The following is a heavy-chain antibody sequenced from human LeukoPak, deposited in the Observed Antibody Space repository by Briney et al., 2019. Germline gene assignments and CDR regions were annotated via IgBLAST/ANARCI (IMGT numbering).Heavy chain of an antibody. D-gene: IGHD3-10*01. J-gene: IGHJ6*04. CDR1: GFTFSSYA. Sequence: GASLRLSCAASGFTFSSYAMSWVRQAPGKGLEWVSAISGSGGSTYYADSVKGRFTISRDNSKNTLYLQMNSLRAEDTAVYYCAKDSLWFGELTYYYYGMDVWGKGTTVTVSS. V-gene: IGHV3-23*01. CDR2: ISGSGGST. CDR3: AKDSLWFGELTYYYYGMDV.